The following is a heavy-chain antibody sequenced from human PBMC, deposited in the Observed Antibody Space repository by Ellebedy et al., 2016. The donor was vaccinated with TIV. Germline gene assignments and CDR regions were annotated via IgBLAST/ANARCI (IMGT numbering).Heavy chain of an antibody. D-gene: IGHD2-21*02. CDR3: MHLVVVAATGY. CDR1: GFTFSGSA. V-gene: IGHV3-73*01. CDR2: IRSKANNYAT. J-gene: IGHJ4*02. Sequence: GESLKISCAPSGFTFSGSAMHWVRQASGKGLEWVGRIRSKANNYATAYAASVKGRFTISRDDSKNTAYLQMNSLKTEDTAVYDCMHLVVVAATGYWGQGTLVTVSS.